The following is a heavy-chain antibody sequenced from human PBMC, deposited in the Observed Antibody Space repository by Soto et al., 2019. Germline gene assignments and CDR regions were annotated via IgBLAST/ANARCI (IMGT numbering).Heavy chain of an antibody. D-gene: IGHD3-16*01. CDR2: ISAYNGNT. J-gene: IGHJ5*02. V-gene: IGHV1-18*04. CDR3: ARDSRDPFGAYNWFDP. CDR1: GYTFTSFG. Sequence: QVQLVQSGAEVKKPGASVKVSCKASGYTFTSFGISWVRQAPGQGLEWMGWISAYNGNTNYAQKLQGRVTMTTDTTTSTAYMELRSLRSDDTAVYYCARDSRDPFGAYNWFDPWGQGTLVTVSS.